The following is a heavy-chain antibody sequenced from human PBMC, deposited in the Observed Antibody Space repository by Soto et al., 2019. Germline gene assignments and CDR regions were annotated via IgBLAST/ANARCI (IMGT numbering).Heavy chain of an antibody. CDR3: ARGRNYDILTGYPVFDY. J-gene: IGHJ4*02. CDR1: GDSITSNY. V-gene: IGHV4-34*01. CDR2: INHSGST. Sequence: SETLSLTCTVPGDSITSNYWSWIRQSPGKGLEWIGEINHSGSTNYNPSLKSRVTISVDTSKNQFSLKLSSVTAADTAVYYCARGRNYDILTGYPVFDYWGQGTLVTVSS. D-gene: IGHD3-9*01.